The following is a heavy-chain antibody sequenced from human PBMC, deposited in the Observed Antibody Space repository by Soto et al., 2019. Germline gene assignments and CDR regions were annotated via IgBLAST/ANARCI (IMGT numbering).Heavy chain of an antibody. V-gene: IGHV1-3*01. CDR3: ARVADYGDYVGYFDY. D-gene: IGHD4-17*01. Sequence: QVQLVQSGAEVKKPGASVKVSCKASGYTFTSYAMHWVRQAPGQRLEWMGWINAGNGNTKYSQKFQGRVTITRDTSASTAYMELSSLRSEDTAVYYCARVADYGDYVGYFDYWGQGTLVTVSS. CDR1: GYTFTSYA. CDR2: INAGNGNT. J-gene: IGHJ4*02.